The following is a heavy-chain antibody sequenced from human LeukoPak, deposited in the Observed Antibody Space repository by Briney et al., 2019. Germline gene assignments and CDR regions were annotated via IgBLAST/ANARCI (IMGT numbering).Heavy chain of an antibody. CDR2: ISSGSSYI. J-gene: IGHJ4*02. V-gene: IGHV3-21*01. Sequence: GGSLRLSCAASGFTFSSYSMNWVRQAPGKGLEWVSSISSGSSYIYYADSVKGRFTISRDNAKNSLYLQMNSLRAEDTAVYYCARDDKNNYYDSSGFDYWGQGTLVSVSS. CDR1: GFTFSSYS. D-gene: IGHD3-22*01. CDR3: ARDDKNNYYDSSGFDY.